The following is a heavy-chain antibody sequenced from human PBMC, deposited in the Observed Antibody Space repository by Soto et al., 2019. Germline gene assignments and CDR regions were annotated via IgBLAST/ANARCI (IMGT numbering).Heavy chain of an antibody. J-gene: IGHJ3*02. Sequence: PGDSLKLSCKGSGYSFTSYWISWVRQMPGKGLEWMGRIDPSDSYTNYSPSFQGHVTISADKSISTAYLQWSSLKASDTAMYYCASILIAAAPAVVLNIGGKGKMVPVSS. V-gene: IGHV5-10-1*01. CDR2: IDPSDSYT. D-gene: IGHD6-13*01. CDR1: GYSFTSYW. CDR3: ASILIAAAPAVVLNI.